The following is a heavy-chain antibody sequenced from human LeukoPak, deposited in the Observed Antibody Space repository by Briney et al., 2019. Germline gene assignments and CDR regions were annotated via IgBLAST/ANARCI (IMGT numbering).Heavy chain of an antibody. V-gene: IGHV3-30*18. Sequence: PGGSLRLSCAASGFTFSSYGMHWVRQAPGKGLEWVAVISYDGSNKYYADSVKGRFTISRDNSKNTLYLQMNSLRAEDTAVYYRAKGWGPYCGGDCYYPADYWGQGTLVTVSS. CDR2: ISYDGSNK. D-gene: IGHD2-21*02. J-gene: IGHJ4*02. CDR3: AKGWGPYCGGDCYYPADY. CDR1: GFTFSSYG.